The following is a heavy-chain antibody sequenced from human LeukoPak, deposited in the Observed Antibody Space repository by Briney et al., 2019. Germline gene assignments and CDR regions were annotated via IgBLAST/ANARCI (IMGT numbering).Heavy chain of an antibody. CDR3: ARHLYSSDYYMDV. CDR2: IHYSGTT. Sequence: SETLSLTCSVSGYSISTGYFWVWIRQPPGKGLEWIGNIHYSGTTYYNPSLNSRVAISVDTSKNQISLNLSSVTAADTAVYYCARHLYSSDYYMDVWGKGTTVTVSS. D-gene: IGHD6-13*01. J-gene: IGHJ6*03. CDR1: GYSISTGYF. V-gene: IGHV4-38-2*02.